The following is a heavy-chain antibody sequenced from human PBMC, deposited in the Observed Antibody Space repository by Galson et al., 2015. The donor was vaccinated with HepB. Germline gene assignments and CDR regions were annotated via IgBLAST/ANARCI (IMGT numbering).Heavy chain of an antibody. D-gene: IGHD1-26*01. CDR1: GFTVRTNS. CDR3: ATERSTSGSYYFDN. J-gene: IGHJ4*02. Sequence: SLRLACAASGFTVRTNSMSWFRQAPGKGLEWVSVFYSGGSTYYADSVKGRFTLSRVDSKNTLYLHMNSLRPEDTAVYYCATERSTSGSYYFDNWGQGTLVTVSS. CDR2: FYSGGST. V-gene: IGHV3-66*02.